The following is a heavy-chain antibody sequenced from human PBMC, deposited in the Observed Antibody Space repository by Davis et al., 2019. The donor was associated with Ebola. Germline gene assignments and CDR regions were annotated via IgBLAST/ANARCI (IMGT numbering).Heavy chain of an antibody. CDR1: GFTFSSYA. D-gene: IGHD6-19*01. CDR3: ASPPVAVAGYGPANYYYYGMDV. V-gene: IGHV3-30-3*01. CDR2: ISYDGSNK. Sequence: PGGSLRLSCAASGFTFSSYAMHWVRQAPGKGLEWVAVISYDGSNKYYADSVKGRFTISRDNSKNTLYLQMNSLRAEDTAVYYCASPPVAVAGYGPANYYYYGMDVWGQGTTVTVSS. J-gene: IGHJ6*02.